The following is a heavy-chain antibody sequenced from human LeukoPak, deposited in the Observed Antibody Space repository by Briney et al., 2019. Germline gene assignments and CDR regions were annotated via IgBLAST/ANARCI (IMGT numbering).Heavy chain of an antibody. J-gene: IGHJ4*02. CDR2: IIPIFGTA. D-gene: IGHD6-13*01. CDR1: GGTFSSYA. Sequence: ASVKVSCKASGGTFSSYAISWVRQAPGQGLEWMGGIIPIFGTANYAQKFQGRVTMTRDTSTSTVYMELSSLRSEDTAVYYCARERIAAAGAPFDYWGQGTLVTVSS. CDR3: ARERIAAAGAPFDY. V-gene: IGHV1-69*05.